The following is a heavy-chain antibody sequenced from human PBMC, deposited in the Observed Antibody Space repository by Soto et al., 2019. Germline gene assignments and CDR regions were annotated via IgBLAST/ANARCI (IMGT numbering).Heavy chain of an antibody. CDR1: GYTFTNYG. Sequence: ASVKVSCKASGYTFTNYGFSWVRQAPGQGLEWMGWISAYNGHTNYAQKLQGRVTLTTDTSASTGYMELRSLESDDTAVYYCARISGGLVPTFDYWGQGTPVTVSS. J-gene: IGHJ4*02. D-gene: IGHD1-26*01. V-gene: IGHV1-18*01. CDR3: ARISGGLVPTFDY. CDR2: ISAYNGHT.